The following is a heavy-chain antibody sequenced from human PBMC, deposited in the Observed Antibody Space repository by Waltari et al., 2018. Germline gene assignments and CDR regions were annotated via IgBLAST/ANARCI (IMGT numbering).Heavy chain of an antibody. D-gene: IGHD6-13*01. J-gene: IGHJ4*02. Sequence: QVQLQESGPGLVKPSETLSLTCAVSGYSISSGYYWGWIRQPPGKGLEWIGSIYHSGSTYYNPYLKSRVTISVDTSKNQFSLKLSSVTAADTAVYYCARLLFGSSYDYWGQGTLVTVSS. CDR1: GYSISSGYY. CDR2: IYHSGST. CDR3: ARLLFGSSYDY. V-gene: IGHV4-38-2*01.